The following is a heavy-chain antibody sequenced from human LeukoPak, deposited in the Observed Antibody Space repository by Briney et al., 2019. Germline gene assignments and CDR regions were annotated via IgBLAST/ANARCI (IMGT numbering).Heavy chain of an antibody. V-gene: IGHV7-4-1*02. CDR1: GFTLTNYA. Sequence: EASVKVSCKASGFTLTNYAMNWVRQAPGQGLEWMGWINTNSGNPTYAQGFTGRFVFSVESSVSTTYLQISSLKAEGTAVYYCAKDVRRLGIASSGFDYWGQGSLVTVSS. CDR2: INTNSGNP. CDR3: AKDVRRLGIASSGFDY. D-gene: IGHD6-13*01. J-gene: IGHJ4*02.